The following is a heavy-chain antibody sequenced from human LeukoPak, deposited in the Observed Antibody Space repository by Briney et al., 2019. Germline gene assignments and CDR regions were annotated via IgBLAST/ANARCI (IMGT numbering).Heavy chain of an antibody. D-gene: IGHD3-22*01. CDR2: IYPGDSDT. V-gene: IGHV5-51*01. CDR3: ARGTTKYLNYYDSSGYIDAFDI. CDR1: GYSFTSCW. Sequence: GESLKISCKGSGYSFTSCWIGWVRQMPGKGLEWMGIIYPGDSDTRYSPSFQGQVTISADKSISTAYLQWSSLEASDTAMYYCARGTTKYLNYYDSSGYIDAFDIWGQGTMVTVSS. J-gene: IGHJ3*02.